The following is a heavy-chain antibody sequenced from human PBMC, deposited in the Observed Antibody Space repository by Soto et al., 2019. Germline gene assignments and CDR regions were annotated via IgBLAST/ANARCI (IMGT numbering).Heavy chain of an antibody. CDR1: GGSISSDSYY. D-gene: IGHD3-22*01. Sequence: SETLSLTCTVSGGSISSDSYYWGWIRQPPGKGLEWIGSIYYSGSTYYNPSLKSRVTISVDTSKNQFSLKLSSVTAADTAVYYCMLGSGWKDFDYWGQGTLVTVSS. J-gene: IGHJ4*02. V-gene: IGHV4-39*01. CDR2: IYYSGST. CDR3: MLGSGWKDFDY.